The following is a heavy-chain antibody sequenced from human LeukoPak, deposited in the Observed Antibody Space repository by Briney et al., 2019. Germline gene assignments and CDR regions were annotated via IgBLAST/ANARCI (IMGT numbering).Heavy chain of an antibody. CDR1: GGSFSGYY. CDR2: INHSGST. V-gene: IGHV4-34*01. Sequence: NSSETLSLTCAVYGGSFSGYYWSWIRQPPGKGLEWIGEINHSGSTNYNPSLKSRVTISVDTSKNQFSLKLSSVTAADTAVYYCASDSSGWYWGQGTLVTVSS. CDR3: ASDSSGWY. J-gene: IGHJ4*02. D-gene: IGHD6-19*01.